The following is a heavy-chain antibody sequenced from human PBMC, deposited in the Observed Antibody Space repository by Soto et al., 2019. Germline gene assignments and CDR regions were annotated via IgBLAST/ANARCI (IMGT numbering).Heavy chain of an antibody. Sequence: SETLSLTCTVSGGSISSHYWSWIRQPPGKGLEWIGYIDYSGSTNYNPSLKSRVTISIDTSKNQFSLKLSSATAADTAMYYCARKVLPSVLSWFDPWGQGTLVTVSS. J-gene: IGHJ5*02. CDR3: ARKVLPSVLSWFDP. CDR1: GGSISSHY. CDR2: IDYSGST. V-gene: IGHV4-59*11. D-gene: IGHD2-2*01.